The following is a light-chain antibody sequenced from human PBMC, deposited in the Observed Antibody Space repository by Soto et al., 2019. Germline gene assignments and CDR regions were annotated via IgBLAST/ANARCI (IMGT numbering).Light chain of an antibody. J-gene: IGLJ2*01. CDR3: ETWDDGLSGEVV. CDR2: AND. Sequence: QSVLTQPPSVSAAPGQRVTISCSGSTSNIGNNYVSWYQQFPGAAPKLLIYANDKRPSGIPARFSGSKSGTSATLGITGLQTGDEADYYCETWDDGLSGEVVFGGGTQLTVL. CDR1: TSNIGNNY. V-gene: IGLV1-51*01.